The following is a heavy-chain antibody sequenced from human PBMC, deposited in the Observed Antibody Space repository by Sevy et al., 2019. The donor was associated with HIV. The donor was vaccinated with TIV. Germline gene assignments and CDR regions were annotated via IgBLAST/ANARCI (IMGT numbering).Heavy chain of an antibody. V-gene: IGHV3-33*01. J-gene: IGHJ4*02. D-gene: IGHD4-17*01. CDR3: ARDLEFYDYGDYGPAFMPDY. CDR1: GFTFSTYG. CDR2: MWFDGSNT. Sequence: GGSLRLSCAASGFTFSTYGMHWVRQAPGKGLEWVEVMWFDGSNTYYADSVKGRFTISRDIAKNTLHLQMNSLRAEDTAVYYCARDLEFYDYGDYGPAFMPDYWGQGTLVTVSS.